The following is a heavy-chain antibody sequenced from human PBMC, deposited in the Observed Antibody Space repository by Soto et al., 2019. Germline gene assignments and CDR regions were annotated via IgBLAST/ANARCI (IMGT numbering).Heavy chain of an antibody. Sequence: EVQLLESGGGLVQPGGSLRLSCAGSGSTFSDYAMNWVRQAPGKGLEWVSVISDNGIKTYYADSVKGRFTISRDNSKNTLYLQMNSLRAEDTAVYYCASRRGSSGWYRWFDPWVQGTLVTVSS. CDR3: ASRRGSSGWYRWFDP. J-gene: IGHJ5*02. D-gene: IGHD6-19*01. CDR2: ISDNGIKT. CDR1: GSTFSDYA. V-gene: IGHV3-23*01.